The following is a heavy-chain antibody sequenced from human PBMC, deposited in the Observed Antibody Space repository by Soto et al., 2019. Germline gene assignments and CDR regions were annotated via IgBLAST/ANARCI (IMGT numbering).Heavy chain of an antibody. J-gene: IGHJ3*01. CDR2: IGGSGGTK. V-gene: IGHV3-48*03. Sequence: GALRLSCAASGFSFSSYEMNWVRQAPGKGLEWISYIGGSGGTKYSADSVKGRFIISRDNAQNSLYLQMNSLRVEDTAVYYCARDRGGDVGQFLFPDCFDLWGQGTMVTVSS. D-gene: IGHD3-10*01. CDR1: GFSFSSYE. CDR3: ARDRGGDVGQFLFPDCFDL.